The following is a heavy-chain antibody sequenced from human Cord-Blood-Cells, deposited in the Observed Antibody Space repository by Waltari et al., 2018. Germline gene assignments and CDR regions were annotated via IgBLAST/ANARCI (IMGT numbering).Heavy chain of an antibody. CDR1: GGSFSGYY. D-gene: IGHD2-21*02. V-gene: IGHV4-34*01. CDR3: ARGGGNSADAFDI. J-gene: IGHJ3*02. Sequence: QVQLQQWGAGLLTPSETLSLTCAVYGGSFSGYYWSWIRQPPGKGLEWIGEINHSGSTNYNPSLKSRVTISVDTSKNQFSLKLSSVTAADTAVYYCARGGGNSADAFDIWGQGTMVTVSS. CDR2: INHSGST.